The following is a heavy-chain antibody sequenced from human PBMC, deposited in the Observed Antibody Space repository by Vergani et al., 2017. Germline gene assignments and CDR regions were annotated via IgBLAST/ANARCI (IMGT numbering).Heavy chain of an antibody. J-gene: IGHJ5*02. V-gene: IGHV4-31*03. CDR2: IYYTGKT. D-gene: IGHD3-3*01. CDR1: GGSIISGGYY. Sequence: QVQLHESGPGLVKPSQTLSLTCTVSGGSIISGGYYWSWIRQLPGKGLEWIGYIYYTGKTYYNPSLKSRVTMSADTSRNQLYLKLSSVTAADTAVYYCARDFGSNYNGFDPWGQGTLVTVSS. CDR3: ARDFGSNYNGFDP.